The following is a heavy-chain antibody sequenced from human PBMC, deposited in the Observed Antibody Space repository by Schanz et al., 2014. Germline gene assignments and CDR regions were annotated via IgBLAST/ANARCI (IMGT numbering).Heavy chain of an antibody. CDR2: ISSGGNP. V-gene: IGHV3-23*01. J-gene: IGHJ4*02. CDR1: GFTFSSYA. D-gene: IGHD6-13*01. CDR3: AKSQGSSFDS. Sequence: EVHLLDSGGGLVQPGGSLRLSCAASGFTFSSYAMSWVRQAPGKGLEWVSSISSGGNPYYANSVKGRFTISSDNSKSTLYLQMSSLRAEDTAVYYCAKSQGSSFDSWGQGTLVTVSS.